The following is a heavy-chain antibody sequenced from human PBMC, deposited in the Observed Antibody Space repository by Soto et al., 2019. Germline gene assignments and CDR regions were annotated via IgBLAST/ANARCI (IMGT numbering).Heavy chain of an antibody. Sequence: SETLSLTCTVSGGSISDGYFWTWIRQHPGEGLEWIGSVSDSGSTSYNTSLKSRLTISVDTSKNQFSLNLRSVTAADTAVYYCARRDRSGFSYWLDTWGQGALVTVSS. CDR3: ARRDRSGFSYWLDT. D-gene: IGHD3-22*01. V-gene: IGHV4-31*03. CDR1: GGSISDGYF. J-gene: IGHJ5*02. CDR2: VSDSGST.